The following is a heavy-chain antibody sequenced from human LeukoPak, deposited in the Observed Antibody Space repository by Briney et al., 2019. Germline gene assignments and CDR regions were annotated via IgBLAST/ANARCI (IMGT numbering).Heavy chain of an antibody. CDR3: ARGFVCSGGSCYWFRFDP. CDR2: INHSGST. Sequence: SETLSLTCAVYGGSFSGYYWSWIRQPPGKGLEWIGEINHSGSTNYNPSLKSRVTISVDTSKYQFSLKLSSVTAADTAVYYCARGFVCSGGSCYWFRFDPWGQGTLVTVSS. CDR1: GGSFSGYY. D-gene: IGHD2-15*01. J-gene: IGHJ5*02. V-gene: IGHV4-34*01.